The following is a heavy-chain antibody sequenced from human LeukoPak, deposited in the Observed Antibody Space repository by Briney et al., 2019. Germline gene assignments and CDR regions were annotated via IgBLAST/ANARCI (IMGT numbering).Heavy chain of an antibody. D-gene: IGHD3-22*01. Sequence: PGGSLRLSCAASGFTFSSYAMHWVRQAPGKGLEWVAVISYDGSNKYYADSVKGRFTISRGNSKNTLYLQMNSLRAEDTAVYYCARATRYASSVYYFDYWGQGTLVTVSS. CDR3: ARATRYASSVYYFDY. CDR2: ISYDGSNK. J-gene: IGHJ4*02. CDR1: GFTFSSYA. V-gene: IGHV3-30*14.